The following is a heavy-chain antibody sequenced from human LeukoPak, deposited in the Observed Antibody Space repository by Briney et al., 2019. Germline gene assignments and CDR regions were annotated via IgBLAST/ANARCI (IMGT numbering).Heavy chain of an antibody. V-gene: IGHV3-30*12. D-gene: IGHD3-22*01. Sequence: PGGSLRLSCGASGFTFSSYGMHWVRQAPGKGLEWVAVISCDGSNKYYADSVKGRFTISRDNSKNTLYLQMNSLRAEDTAVYYCAKGTMDGGQYYYDTSGGQGTLVTVSS. CDR2: ISCDGSNK. J-gene: IGHJ4*02. CDR3: AKGTMDGGQYYYDTS. CDR1: GFTFSSYG.